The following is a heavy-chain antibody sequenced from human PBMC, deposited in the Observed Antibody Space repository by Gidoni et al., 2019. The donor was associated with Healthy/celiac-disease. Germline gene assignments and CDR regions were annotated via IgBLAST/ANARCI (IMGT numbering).Heavy chain of an antibody. CDR3: ARHSLVLGEVRGPLPPSGMDV. Sequence: EVQLVQSGAEVKKPGESLKISCQGSGYSFTSYWIGWFRQMPGKGLEWMGIIYPGDSDTRYSPSFQGQVTISADKSISTAYLQWSSLKASDTAMYYCARHSLVLGEVRGPLPPSGMDVWGQGTTVTVSS. J-gene: IGHJ6*02. D-gene: IGHD3-10*01. CDR2: IYPGDSDT. V-gene: IGHV5-51*01. CDR1: GYSFTSYW.